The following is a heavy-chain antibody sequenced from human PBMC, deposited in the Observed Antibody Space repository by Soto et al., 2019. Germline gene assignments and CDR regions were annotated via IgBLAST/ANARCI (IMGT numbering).Heavy chain of an antibody. V-gene: IGHV1-69*01. Sequence: QVQLVQSGAEVKKPGSSVKVSCKASGGTFSSYAISWVRQAPGQGLEWMGGIIPIFGAANYAQKFQGRVTITADESTNTASMELSSLRSEDTAVFYCASPGTYYYDSGSYSPQYWGQGTLVTVSS. J-gene: IGHJ4*02. CDR2: IIPIFGAA. D-gene: IGHD3-10*01. CDR1: GGTFSSYA. CDR3: ASPGTYYYDSGSYSPQY.